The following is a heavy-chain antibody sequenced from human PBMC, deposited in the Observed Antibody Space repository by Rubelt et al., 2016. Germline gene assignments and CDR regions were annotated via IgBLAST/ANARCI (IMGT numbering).Heavy chain of an antibody. J-gene: IGHJ5*02. CDR2: INHSGST. D-gene: IGHD6-13*01. V-gene: IGHV4-34*01. Sequence: QVQLQQWGAGLLKPSETLSLTCAVYGGSFSGYYWSWIRQPPGKGLEWIGEINHSGSTNYNPSLKSRVTISVATSKNQCSWKLSAVTAADTAVYYCARGLARAAAAPRRLWFDPWGQGTLVTVSS. CDR1: GGSFSGYY. CDR3: ARGLARAAAAPRRLWFDP.